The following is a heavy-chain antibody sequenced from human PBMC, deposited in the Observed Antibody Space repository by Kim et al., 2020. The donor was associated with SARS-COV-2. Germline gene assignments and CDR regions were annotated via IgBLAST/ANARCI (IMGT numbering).Heavy chain of an antibody. CDR3: AKVVTAAQTRSPFDY. Sequence: GGSLRLSCAASGFTFSSYALSWVRQAPGKGLEWVSTISGSGGSTYYADSVKGRFTISRDNSKNTLYLQMNSLRAEDTAIYYCAKVVTAAQTRSPFDYWGQGTLVTVSS. V-gene: IGHV3-23*01. J-gene: IGHJ4*02. CDR2: ISGSGGST. D-gene: IGHD6-13*01. CDR1: GFTFSSYA.